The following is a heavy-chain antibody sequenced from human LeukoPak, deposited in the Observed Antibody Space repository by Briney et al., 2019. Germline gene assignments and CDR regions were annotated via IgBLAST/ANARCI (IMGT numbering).Heavy chain of an antibody. CDR2: VYCRFKLIF. D-gene: IGHD7-27*01. J-gene: IGHJ3*02. CDR3: VRDANWGLDALDM. Sequence: SQTLPLTCAISGDSVSFNSDVLNWIRHSPSRGLEWLGRVYCRFKLIFDFAVSLRSRLTTPHTTRKKHFSLQLNSVAPDDTGVNYGVRDANWGLDALDMWGQGTTLTVSS. CDR1: GDSVSFNSDV. V-gene: IGHV6-1*01.